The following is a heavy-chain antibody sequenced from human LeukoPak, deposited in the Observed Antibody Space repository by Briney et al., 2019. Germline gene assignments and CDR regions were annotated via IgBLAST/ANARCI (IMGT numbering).Heavy chain of an antibody. V-gene: IGHV4-59*08. CDR3: ALSSGSYYRFDY. CDR1: GGSISSYY. CDR2: IYYSGST. Sequence: AETLSLTCTVSGGSISSYYWSWIRQPPGKGLEWIGYIYYSGSTNYNPSFKSRVTISVDTSKNQFSLKLSSVTAADTAVYYCALSSGSYYRFDYWGQGTLVTVSS. D-gene: IGHD1-26*01. J-gene: IGHJ4*02.